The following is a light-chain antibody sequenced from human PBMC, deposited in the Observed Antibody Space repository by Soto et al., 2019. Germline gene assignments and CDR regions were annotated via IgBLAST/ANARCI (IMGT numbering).Light chain of an antibody. CDR1: QSVGTN. CDR2: GAS. Sequence: EIVMTQSPATLSVSPGERATLSCRASQSVGTNLAWYQQKPGQAPRLLIQGASTRDTGIPARFIGSGSGTEFTLTISSLQSEDFAIYYCQQYNSWPPLTFGGGTKVEIK. J-gene: IGKJ4*01. CDR3: QQYNSWPPLT. V-gene: IGKV3-15*01.